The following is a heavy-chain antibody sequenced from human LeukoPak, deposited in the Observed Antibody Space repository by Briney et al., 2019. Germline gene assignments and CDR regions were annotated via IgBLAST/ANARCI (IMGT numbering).Heavy chain of an antibody. J-gene: IGHJ4*02. CDR1: GFPFSNAW. D-gene: IGHD2-15*01. CDR3: VRESIGFDY. V-gene: IGHV3-74*01. CDR2: INTDGSST. Sequence: PGGSLRLSCAASGFPFSNAWMSWVRQAPGKGLVWVSRINTDGSSTTYADSVKGRFTISRDNAKNTLYLQMNSLRAEDTAVYYCVRESIGFDYWGQGTLVTVSS.